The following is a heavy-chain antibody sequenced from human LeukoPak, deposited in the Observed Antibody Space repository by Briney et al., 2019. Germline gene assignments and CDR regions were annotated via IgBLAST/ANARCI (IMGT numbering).Heavy chain of an antibody. J-gene: IGHJ4*02. CDR1: GFTFSSYG. Sequence: PGGPLRLSCAASGFTFSSYGMHWVRQAPGKGLEWVAVIWYDGSYTYYAESVKGRFTISRDNSRNTLYLQMSSLRAEDTAVYYCAKPTSGDGSFLIDYWGQGTLVIVSS. V-gene: IGHV3-33*03. D-gene: IGHD1-26*01. CDR2: IWYDGSYT. CDR3: AKPTSGDGSFLIDY.